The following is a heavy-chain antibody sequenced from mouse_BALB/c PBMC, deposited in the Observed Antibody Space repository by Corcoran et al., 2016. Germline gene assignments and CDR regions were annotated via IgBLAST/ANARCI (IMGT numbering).Heavy chain of an antibody. CDR3: AITTVVYFDY. CDR2: IDPANGNT. V-gene: IGHV14-3*02. CDR1: GFNIKDTY. Sequence: EVQLQQSGAELVKPGASVKLSCTASGFNIKDTYMHWVKQRPEQDLEWIGRIDPANGNTKYDPKFQGKATITADTSSNTAYLQLSSLTSEDTAVYYCAITTVVYFDYWGQGTTLTVSS. D-gene: IGHD1-1*01. J-gene: IGHJ2*01.